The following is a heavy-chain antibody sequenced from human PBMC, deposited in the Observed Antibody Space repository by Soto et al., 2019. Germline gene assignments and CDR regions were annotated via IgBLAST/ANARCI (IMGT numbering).Heavy chain of an antibody. CDR2: ISSSSSTI. CDR1: GFTFRSYS. Sequence: GGSLRLSCAASGFTFRSYSMNWVRQAPGKGLEWVSYISSSSSTIYYADSVKGRFTISRDNAKNSLYLQMNSLRDEDTAVYYCARGSSSWSNWFDPWGQGTLVTVSS. CDR3: ARGSSSWSNWFDP. V-gene: IGHV3-48*02. D-gene: IGHD6-13*01. J-gene: IGHJ5*02.